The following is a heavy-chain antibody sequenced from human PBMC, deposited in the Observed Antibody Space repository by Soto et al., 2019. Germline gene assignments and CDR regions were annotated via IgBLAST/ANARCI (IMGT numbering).Heavy chain of an antibody. D-gene: IGHD3-10*01. J-gene: IGHJ4*02. CDR3: ARGPFGELLRHFDY. V-gene: IGHV4-34*01. CDR2: INHSGST. Sequence: SETLSLTSAVYGGSFSGYYWSLIRQPPGKGLEWIGEINHSGSTNYNPSLKSRVTISVDTSKNQFSLKLSSVTAADTAVYYCARGPFGELLRHFDYWGQGTLVTVS. CDR1: GGSFSGYY.